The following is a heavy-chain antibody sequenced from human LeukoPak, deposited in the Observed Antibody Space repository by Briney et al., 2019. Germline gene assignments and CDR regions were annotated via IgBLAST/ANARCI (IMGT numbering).Heavy chain of an antibody. V-gene: IGHV3-74*01. J-gene: IGHJ4*02. D-gene: IGHD5-18*01. CDR3: ATDSSSRIQLWTPLKY. Sequence: PGGSLRLSCAASGFTFSSYWMHWVRQAPGKGLVWVSRINSDGSSTSYADSVKGRFTISRDNAKNTLYLQMNSLRPEDTAVYYCATDSSSRIQLWTPLKYWGQGTLVTVSS. CDR2: INSDGSST. CDR1: GFTFSSYW.